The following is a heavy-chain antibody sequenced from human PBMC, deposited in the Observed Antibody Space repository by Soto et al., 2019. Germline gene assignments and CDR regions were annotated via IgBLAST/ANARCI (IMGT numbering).Heavy chain of an antibody. J-gene: IGHJ4*02. CDR1: GFTFSSYA. CDR2: ISYDGSNK. D-gene: IGHD4-17*01. Sequence: ESGGGVVQPGRSLRLSCAASGFTFSSYAMHWVRQAPGKGLEWVAVISYDGSNKYYADSVKGRFTISRDNSKNTLYLQMNSLRAEDTAVYYCARDRRAVTTSSYDYWGQGTLVTVSS. V-gene: IGHV3-30-3*01. CDR3: ARDRRAVTTSSYDY.